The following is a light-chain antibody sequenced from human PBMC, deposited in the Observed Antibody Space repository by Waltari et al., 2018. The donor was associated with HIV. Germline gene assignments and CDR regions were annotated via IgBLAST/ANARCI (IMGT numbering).Light chain of an antibody. V-gene: IGLV2-11*01. CDR2: DVN. Sequence: QSALTQPRSVSESPGQSVTLPCPGTSSDVGHYNYVSWYRQYPGTAPKLIIFDVNKRPSGIPDRFSGSKSGNTASLTISGLQGEDEADYYCSSYAGRDTPNWVFGGGTKLTVL. J-gene: IGLJ3*02. CDR3: SSYAGRDTPNWV. CDR1: SSDVGHYNY.